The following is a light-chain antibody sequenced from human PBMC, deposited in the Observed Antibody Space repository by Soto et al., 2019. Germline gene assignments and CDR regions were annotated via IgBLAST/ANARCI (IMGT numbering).Light chain of an antibody. CDR1: QSVSSSY. V-gene: IGKV3-20*01. CDR2: GAS. CDR3: QQYGSSPMYT. Sequence: EIVLTQSPGTLSLSPGERATLSCRASQSVSSSYLAWYQQKPGRAPRLLIYGASSRATGIPGRFSGSGSGTDFTLTISRLEPEDFAVYYCQQYGSSPMYTFGQGTKLDIK. J-gene: IGKJ2*01.